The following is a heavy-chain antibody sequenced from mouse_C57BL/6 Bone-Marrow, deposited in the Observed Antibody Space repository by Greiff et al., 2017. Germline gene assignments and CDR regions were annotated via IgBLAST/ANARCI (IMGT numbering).Heavy chain of an antibody. J-gene: IGHJ4*01. D-gene: IGHD1-1*01. CDR2: ISNGGGST. Sequence: EVKLVESGGGLVQPGGSLKLSCAASGFTFSDYYMYWVRQTPEKRLEWVAYISNGGGSTYYPDTVKGRFTISRDNAKNTLYLQMSRLKSEDTAMYYCARALITTLYYYAMDYWGQGTSVTVSS. V-gene: IGHV5-12*01. CDR1: GFTFSDYY. CDR3: ARALITTLYYYAMDY.